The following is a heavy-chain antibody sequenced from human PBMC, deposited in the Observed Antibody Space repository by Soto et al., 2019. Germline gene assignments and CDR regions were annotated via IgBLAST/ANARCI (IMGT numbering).Heavy chain of an antibody. V-gene: IGHV4-59*01. CDR3: ARASPPYYCGGDCLAFDY. Sequence: SESLSLTCTVSGGSIRSYYWSWIRQPPGKGLEWIGYIWHSGSTSYNPSLKSRVAMSADPSKNQFSLELSSVTAADTAVYYCARASPPYYCGGDCLAFDYWGQGTLVTVSS. J-gene: IGHJ4*02. CDR2: IWHSGST. D-gene: IGHD2-21*02. CDR1: GGSIRSYY.